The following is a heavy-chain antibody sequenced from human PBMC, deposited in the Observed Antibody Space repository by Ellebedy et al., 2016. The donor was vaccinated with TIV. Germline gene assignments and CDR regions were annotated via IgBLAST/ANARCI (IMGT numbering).Heavy chain of an antibody. J-gene: IGHJ3*01. CDR2: IKQDGSEK. CDR1: GFTFSRYW. CDR3: AKDRLEPRGRSHSGR. V-gene: IGHV3-7*01. D-gene: IGHD2-15*01. Sequence: GESLKISCAASGFTFSRYWMSWVRQAPGKGLEWVANIKQDGSEKYYVDSVKGRLTISRDNSKNTLYLQMKRLRAEETAVYDFAKDRLEPRGRSHSGRWGQGTMVTVSS.